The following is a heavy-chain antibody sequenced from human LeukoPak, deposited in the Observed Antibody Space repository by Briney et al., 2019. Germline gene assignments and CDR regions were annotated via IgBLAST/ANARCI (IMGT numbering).Heavy chain of an antibody. CDR2: ISGSGGRR. J-gene: IGHJ4*02. CDR3: AKDRRFGELLLDY. CDR1: GFTFSSYA. D-gene: IGHD3-10*01. Sequence: GASLIISCAAAGFTFSSYAMSWVRQAPGKGLEWVSAISGSGGRRSYADPVKGRFTITRDNSKNTLYLQMNSLRAEDTAVYYCAKDRRFGELLLDYWGQGTLVTVSS. V-gene: IGHV3-23*01.